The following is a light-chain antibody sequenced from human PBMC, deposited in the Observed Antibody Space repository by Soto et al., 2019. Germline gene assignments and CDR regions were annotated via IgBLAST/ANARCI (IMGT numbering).Light chain of an antibody. V-gene: IGLV1-44*01. CDR2: SNN. CDR3: VAWDDSLNGYVV. Sequence: QSVLTQPPSASGTPGQRVTISCSGSSSNIGSNTVNWYQQLPGTAPKLVIYSNNQRPSGVPDRFSGSKSGTSASLAISGLQSEDAADYYCVAWDDSLNGYVVFGGGTRSPS. CDR1: SSNIGSNT. J-gene: IGLJ2*01.